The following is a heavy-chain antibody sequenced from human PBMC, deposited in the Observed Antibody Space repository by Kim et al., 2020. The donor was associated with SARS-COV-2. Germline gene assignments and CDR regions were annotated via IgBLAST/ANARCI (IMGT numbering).Heavy chain of an antibody. J-gene: IGHJ3*02. V-gene: IGHV3-30*18. D-gene: IGHD1-26*01. Sequence: GGSLRLSCAASGFTFSSYGMHWVRQAPGKGLEWVAVISYDGSNKYYADSVKGRFTISRDNSKNTLYLQMNSLRAEDTAVYYCAKPGKDPQWVDDAFDIWGQGTMVTVSS. CDR2: ISYDGSNK. CDR1: GFTFSSYG. CDR3: AKPGKDPQWVDDAFDI.